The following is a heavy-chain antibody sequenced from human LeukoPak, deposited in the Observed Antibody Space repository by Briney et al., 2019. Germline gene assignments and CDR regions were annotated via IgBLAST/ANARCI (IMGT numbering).Heavy chain of an antibody. CDR1: GFSLSTSGVC. CDR2: IDWDDDK. V-gene: IGHV2-70*01. D-gene: IGHD3-10*01. J-gene: IGHJ6*04. Sequence: SGPALVKPTKTLTLTCTFSGFSLSTSGVCVSWIRQPPGKALEWLALIDWDDDKYYSTSLKTRLTISKDTSKIQVVLTMTNMDPVDTATYYCARIHYYGSGRYSRGYYYGMDVWGKGTTVTVSS. CDR3: ARIHYYGSGRYSRGYYYGMDV.